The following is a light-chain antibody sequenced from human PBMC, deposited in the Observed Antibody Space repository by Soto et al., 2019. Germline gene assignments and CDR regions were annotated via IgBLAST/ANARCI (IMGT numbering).Light chain of an antibody. CDR2: GAS. J-gene: IGKJ1*01. CDR1: QTIRSNY. Sequence: ETVLTQSPGTLSLSPGERATLSCRASQTIRSNYLAWYRQTPGQAPRLVIYGASNTATGIADRFSGSGSGNDFNLNISRLEPEDFALYYCQQYGSSPLTFGQGTKVEIK. V-gene: IGKV3-20*01. CDR3: QQYGSSPLT.